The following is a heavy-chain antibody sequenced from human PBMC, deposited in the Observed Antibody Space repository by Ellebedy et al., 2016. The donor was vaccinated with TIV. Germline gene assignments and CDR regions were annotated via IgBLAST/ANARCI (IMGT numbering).Heavy chain of an antibody. Sequence: GESLKISCQGSGYTFASYWIGWVRQMPGKGLEWMALISRDDSDTRYSPTFEGQITILIDYSITAAYLKRSSLKASDTARYYCARREDSYGHGWPFDLWGRGTLVTVSS. D-gene: IGHD5-18*01. J-gene: IGHJ2*01. CDR1: GYTFASYW. CDR3: ARREDSYGHGWPFDL. CDR2: ISRDDSDT. V-gene: IGHV5-51*01.